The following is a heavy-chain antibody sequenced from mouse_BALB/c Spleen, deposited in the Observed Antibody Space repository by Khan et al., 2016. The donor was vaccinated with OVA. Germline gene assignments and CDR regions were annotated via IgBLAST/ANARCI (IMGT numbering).Heavy chain of an antibody. J-gene: IGHJ1*01. D-gene: IGHD2-12*01. Sequence: QIQLVQSGPELKKPGETVKISCKASGYTFTNYGMNWVKQAPGKGLKWMGWINTYTGEPTYADDFKGRFAFSLETSASTAYLQINNLKNEDMATYFCATTYYSYDRYFDVWGAGTTVTVSS. CDR2: INTYTGEP. V-gene: IGHV9-1*02. CDR3: ATTYYSYDRYFDV. CDR1: GYTFTNYG.